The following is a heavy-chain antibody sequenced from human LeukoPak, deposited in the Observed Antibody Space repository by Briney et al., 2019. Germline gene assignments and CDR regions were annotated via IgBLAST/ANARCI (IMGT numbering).Heavy chain of an antibody. CDR1: GGSFSGYY. V-gene: IGHV4-34*01. CDR3: AREAAAGTGNY. Sequence: PSETLPLTCAVYGGSFSGYYWSWIRQPPGKGLEWIGEINHSGSTNYNPSLKSRVTISVDTSKNQFSLKLSSVTAADTAVYYCAREAAAGTGNYWGQGTLVTVSS. J-gene: IGHJ4*02. CDR2: INHSGST. D-gene: IGHD6-13*01.